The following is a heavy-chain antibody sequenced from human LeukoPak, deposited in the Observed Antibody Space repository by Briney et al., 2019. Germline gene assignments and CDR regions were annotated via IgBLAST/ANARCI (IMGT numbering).Heavy chain of an antibody. CDR3: ARSPFHTRRYCRGGSCYFDY. CDR2: INHSGST. Sequence: PSETLSLTCAVYGGSFSGYYWSWIRQPPGKGLEWIGEINHSGSTNYNPSLKSRVTISVDTSKNQFSLKLSSVTAADTAVYYCARSPFHTRRYCRGGSCYFDYWGQGTLVTVSS. D-gene: IGHD2-15*01. CDR1: GGSFSGYY. V-gene: IGHV4-34*01. J-gene: IGHJ4*02.